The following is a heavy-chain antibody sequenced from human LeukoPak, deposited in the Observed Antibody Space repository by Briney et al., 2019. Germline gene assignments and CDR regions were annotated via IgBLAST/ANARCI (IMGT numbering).Heavy chain of an antibody. CDR2: ISWNSGSI. CDR1: GFTFDDYA. J-gene: IGHJ4*02. D-gene: IGHD3-22*01. V-gene: IGHV3-9*01. CDR3: ARDPPYYDSSGYYYDY. Sequence: GRSLRLSCAASGFTFDDYAMHWVRQAPGKGLEWVLGISWNSGSIGYADSVKGRFTISRDNAKNSLYLQMNSLRAEDTAVYYCARDPPYYDSSGYYYDYWGQGTLVTVSS.